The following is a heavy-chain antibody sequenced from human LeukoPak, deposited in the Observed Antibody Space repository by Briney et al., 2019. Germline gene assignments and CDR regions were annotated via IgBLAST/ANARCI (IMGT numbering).Heavy chain of an antibody. Sequence: SETLSLTCTVSGGSISSYYWSWIRQPPGKGLEWIGYIYYSGSTNYNPSLKSRVTISVDTSKNQFSLRLSSVTAADTAIYYCARHAPVEPPARAFDFWGHGNLVVV. D-gene: IGHD2-2*01. CDR2: IYYSGST. V-gene: IGHV4-59*08. CDR3: ARHAPVEPPARAFDF. J-gene: IGHJ4*01. CDR1: GGSISSYY.